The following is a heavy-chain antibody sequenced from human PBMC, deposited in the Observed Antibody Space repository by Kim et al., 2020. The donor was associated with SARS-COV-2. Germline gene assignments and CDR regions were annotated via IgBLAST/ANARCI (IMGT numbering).Heavy chain of an antibody. CDR3: AKDLDHDYGDYESGYYFDY. CDR2: ISGSGGST. Sequence: GGSLRLSCAASGFTFSSYAMSWVRQAPGKGLEWVSAISGSGGSTYYADSVKGRFTISRDNSKNTLYLQMNSLRAEDTAVYYCAKDLDHDYGDYESGYYFDYWGQGTLVTVSS. V-gene: IGHV3-23*01. D-gene: IGHD4-17*01. CDR1: GFTFSSYA. J-gene: IGHJ4*02.